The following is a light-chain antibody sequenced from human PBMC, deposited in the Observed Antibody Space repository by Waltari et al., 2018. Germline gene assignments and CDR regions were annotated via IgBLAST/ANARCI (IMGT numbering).Light chain of an antibody. CDR3: SSFALNTNHYV. J-gene: IGLJ1*01. Sequence: QSALTQPPSASGSPGQSVTISCSGSRSDIGASDFVSWYHHPPGKTPRLIISEVNQRPSGVPSRFSGSKSGNTASLTVSGLQPDDEGDFYCSSFALNTNHYVFGSGTKVTVL. V-gene: IGLV2-8*01. CDR1: RSDIGASDF. CDR2: EVN.